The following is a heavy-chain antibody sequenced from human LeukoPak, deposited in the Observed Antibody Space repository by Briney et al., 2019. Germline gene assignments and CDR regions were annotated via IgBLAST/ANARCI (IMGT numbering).Heavy chain of an antibody. V-gene: IGHV3-7*03. CDR1: GFTFSNYW. Sequence: PGGSLRLSCAASGFTFSNYWMNWGRQAPGKGLEWVANIKQDGSVKHYVDSVKGRFTISRDNAKNSLYLQMNSLRAEDTAVYYCARDPGSSGWFEHWGQGTLVTVSS. CDR3: ARDPGSSGWFEH. CDR2: IKQDGSVK. J-gene: IGHJ5*02. D-gene: IGHD6-19*01.